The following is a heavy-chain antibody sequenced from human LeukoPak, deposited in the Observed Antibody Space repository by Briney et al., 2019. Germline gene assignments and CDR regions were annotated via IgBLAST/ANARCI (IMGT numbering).Heavy chain of an antibody. CDR1: GXTFSNYD. Sequence: PGRSLRLSCAASGXTFSNYDMHWVRQPPGKGPEWVAVIGYDGSAKYYVDSVKGRFTISRDNSKNTLYLQMNRLRAEDTAVYYCARVRGYYFDYWGQGTLVTVSS. J-gene: IGHJ4*02. CDR3: ARVRGYYFDY. V-gene: IGHV3-33*01. CDR2: IGYDGSAK.